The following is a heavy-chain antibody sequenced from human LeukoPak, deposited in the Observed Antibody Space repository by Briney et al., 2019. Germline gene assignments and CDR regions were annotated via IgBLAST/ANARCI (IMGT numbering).Heavy chain of an antibody. Sequence: ASVKVSCKASGYTFTGYYMHWVRQAPGQGLEWMGWINPNSGGTNYAQKFQGRVTMTRDTSISTAYMELSRLRSDDTAVYYCARDPFVLRYFDWLYPLRYWGQGTLVTVSS. CDR1: GYTFTGYY. D-gene: IGHD3-9*01. CDR2: INPNSGGT. CDR3: ARDPFVLRYFDWLYPLRY. V-gene: IGHV1-2*02. J-gene: IGHJ4*02.